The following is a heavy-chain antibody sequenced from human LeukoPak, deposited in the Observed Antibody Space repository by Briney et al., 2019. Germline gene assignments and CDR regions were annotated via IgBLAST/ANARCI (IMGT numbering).Heavy chain of an antibody. CDR1: GLSISSDYY. D-gene: IGHD7-27*01. J-gene: IGHJ4*02. CDR2: IYHDGST. CDR3: ARVGPNWGFKENFDF. Sequence: PSETLSLTCNVFGLSISSDYYWGWIRQPPGEGLEWTATIYHDGSTYYNPSLKGRVIISLDTSKNQFSLTLTYVTAADTAVYYCARVGPNWGFKENFDFWGQGTLVTVSS. V-gene: IGHV4-38-2*02.